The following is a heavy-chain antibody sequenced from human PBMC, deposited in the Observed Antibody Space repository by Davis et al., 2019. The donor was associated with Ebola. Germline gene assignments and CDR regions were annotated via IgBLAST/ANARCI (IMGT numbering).Heavy chain of an antibody. D-gene: IGHD3-10*01. Sequence: SETLSLTCAVSGGSISSSNWWSWVRQPPGQGLEWIGYIYYSGSTNYNPSLKSRVTISVDTSKNQFSLKLSSVTAADTAVYYCARGGLTMVRGVMDYYYYYGMDVWGQGTTVTVSS. V-gene: IGHV4-4*02. CDR2: IYYSGST. CDR1: GGSISSSNW. CDR3: ARGGLTMVRGVMDYYYYYGMDV. J-gene: IGHJ6*02.